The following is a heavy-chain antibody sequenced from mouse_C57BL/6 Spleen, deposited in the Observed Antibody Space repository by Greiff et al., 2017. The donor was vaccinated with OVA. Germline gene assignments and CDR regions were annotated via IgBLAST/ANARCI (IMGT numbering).Heavy chain of an antibody. J-gene: IGHJ2*01. D-gene: IGHD1-1*01. V-gene: IGHV1-80*01. CDR2: IYPGDGDT. CDR1: GYAFSSYW. Sequence: VQQVESGAELVKPGASVKISCKASGYAFSSYWMNWVKQRPGKGLEWIGQIYPGDGDTNYNGKFKGKATLTADKSSSTAYMQLSSLTSEDSAVYFCAREGDYYGSSFDYWGQGTTLTVSS. CDR3: AREGDYYGSSFDY.